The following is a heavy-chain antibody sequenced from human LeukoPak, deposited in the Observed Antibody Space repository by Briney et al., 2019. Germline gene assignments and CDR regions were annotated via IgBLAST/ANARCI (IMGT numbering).Heavy chain of an antibody. CDR1: GGSFTSYY. J-gene: IGHJ4*02. CDR2: IYYSGST. V-gene: IGHV4-59*01. Sequence: SETLSLTCTVSGGSFTSYYWSWIRQPPGKGLEWIGNIYYSGSTNYNPSLKSRVTISVDTSKNQFSLKPSSVTAADTAVYYCARPYRSGWHGSFDYWGQGSLVTVSS. D-gene: IGHD6-19*01. CDR3: ARPYRSGWHGSFDY.